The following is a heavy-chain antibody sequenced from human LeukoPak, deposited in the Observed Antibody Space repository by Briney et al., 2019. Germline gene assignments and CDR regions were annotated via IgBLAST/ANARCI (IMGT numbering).Heavy chain of an antibody. D-gene: IGHD3-22*01. Sequence: GGSLRLSCAASGFTFSDYYMSWIRQAPGKGLEWVGRIRSKGNNYATAYAASMRGRFTISRDDSKNTAYLQMTSLKTEDTAVYYCSTYSRGYYHFDFWGQGTLVTVAS. J-gene: IGHJ4*02. CDR2: IRSKGNNYAT. V-gene: IGHV3-73*01. CDR3: STYSRGYYHFDF. CDR1: GFTFSDYY.